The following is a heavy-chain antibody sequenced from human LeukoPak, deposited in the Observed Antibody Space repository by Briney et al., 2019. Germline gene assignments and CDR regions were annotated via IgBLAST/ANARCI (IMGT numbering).Heavy chain of an antibody. D-gene: IGHD6-13*01. CDR3: ARGQTFSSWYGPYYYYGMDV. V-gene: IGHV3-66*01. CDR1: GFTVSSNY. J-gene: IGHJ6*02. CDR2: IYSGGNT. Sequence: GGSLRLSCAASGFTVSSNYMSWVRQAPGKGLEWVSVIYSGGNTYYADSVKGRFTISRDNSKNTLYLQMNSLRAEDTAVYYCARGQTFSSWYGPYYYYGMDVWGQGTTVTVSS.